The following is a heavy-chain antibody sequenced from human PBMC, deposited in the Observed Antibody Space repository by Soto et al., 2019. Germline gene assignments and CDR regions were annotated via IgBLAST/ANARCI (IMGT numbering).Heavy chain of an antibody. D-gene: IGHD3-10*01. CDR3: ARTGGLLWFGDDAFDI. V-gene: IGHV3-74*01. Sequence: GGSLRLSCAASGFTFSSYWMHWVRQAPGKGLVWVSRINSDGSSTSYADSVKGRFTISRDNAKNTLYLQMNSLRAEDTAVYYCARTGGLLWFGDDAFDIWGQGTMVTVSS. CDR1: GFTFSSYW. CDR2: INSDGSST. J-gene: IGHJ3*02.